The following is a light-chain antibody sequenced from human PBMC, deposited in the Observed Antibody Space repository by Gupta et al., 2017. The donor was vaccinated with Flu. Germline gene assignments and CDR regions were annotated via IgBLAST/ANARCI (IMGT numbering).Light chain of an antibody. J-gene: IGLJ3*02. CDR1: NNDIGYFNY. V-gene: IGLV2-14*01. Sequence: QSALTQPASVSGSPGQSITISCSGTNNDIGYFNYVSWYQHHPGKAPKLILYDVSDRPSGISERFSGSKSGGTASLTISGLQADDEADYYCSSYRSNSGLLFGGGTKLTVL. CDR2: DVS. CDR3: SSYRSNSGLL.